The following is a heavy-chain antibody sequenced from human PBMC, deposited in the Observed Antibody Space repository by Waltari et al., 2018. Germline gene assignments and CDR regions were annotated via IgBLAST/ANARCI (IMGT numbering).Heavy chain of an antibody. CDR3: TKGGHVDF. Sequence: EVQLVESGGGLVQPGGSLRLSSVAPGFPFSPYWMTWVLQAPGKGLEWVGNIKPDGSETYYVESVKGRFTISKDNAKNSLYLQMNNLRAEDTAVYYCTKGGHVDFCGPGSLVTVSS. CDR2: IKPDGSET. J-gene: IGHJ4*02. V-gene: IGHV3-7*01. CDR1: GFPFSPYW. D-gene: IGHD3-10*01.